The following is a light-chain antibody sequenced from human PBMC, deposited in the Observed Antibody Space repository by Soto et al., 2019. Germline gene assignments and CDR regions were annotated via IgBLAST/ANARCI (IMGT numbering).Light chain of an antibody. CDR3: QQYGSLPIT. CDR1: QSISSSY. CDR2: DAS. Sequence: EIVMTQSPATLSVSPGERATLSCTASQSISSSYLAWFQQKPGQAPRLLIYDASSRATGIPDRFSGSGSGTDFTLTISRVEPEDFAVYYCQQYGSLPITFGQGTRLEIK. V-gene: IGKV3-20*01. J-gene: IGKJ5*01.